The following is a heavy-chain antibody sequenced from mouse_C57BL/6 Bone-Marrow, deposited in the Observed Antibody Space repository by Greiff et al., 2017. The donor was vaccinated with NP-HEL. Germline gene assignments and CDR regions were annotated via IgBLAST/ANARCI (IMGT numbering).Heavy chain of an antibody. Sequence: QVQLKESGAELARPGASVKLSCKASGYTFTSYGISWVKQRTGQGLEWIGEIYPRSGNTYYNEKFKGKATLTADKSSSTAYMGLRSLTSEDSAVYFCARWGYWGQGTTLTVSS. CDR3: ARWGY. CDR2: IYPRSGNT. CDR1: GYTFTSYG. V-gene: IGHV1-81*01. J-gene: IGHJ2*01.